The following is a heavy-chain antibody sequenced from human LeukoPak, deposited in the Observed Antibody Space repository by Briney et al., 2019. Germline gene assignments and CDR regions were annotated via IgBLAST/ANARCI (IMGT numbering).Heavy chain of an antibody. Sequence: PSETLSLTCTVSGGSISSYYWSWIRQPPGKGLEWIGYIYYSGSTSYNPSLKSQVTISVDTSKNQFSLKLSSVTAADTAVYYCARLFDSSGYLRGFDYWGQGTLVTVSS. CDR3: ARLFDSSGYLRGFDY. CDR1: GGSISSYY. V-gene: IGHV4-59*08. CDR2: IYYSGST. D-gene: IGHD3-22*01. J-gene: IGHJ4*02.